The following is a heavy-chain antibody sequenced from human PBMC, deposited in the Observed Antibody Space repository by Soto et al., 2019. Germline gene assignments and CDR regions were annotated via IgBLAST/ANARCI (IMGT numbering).Heavy chain of an antibody. J-gene: IGHJ6*02. CDR3: ARLPLLPVAGTGYYYYGMDV. V-gene: IGHV1-3*01. CDR2: INAGNGNT. CDR1: GYTFTSYA. D-gene: IGHD6-19*01. Sequence: ASVKVSCKASGYTFTSYAMHWVRQAPGQRLEWMGWINAGNGNTKYSQKFQGRVTITRDTSVSTAYMELSSLRSEDTAVYYCARLPLLPVAGTGYYYYGMDVWGQGTTVTVSS.